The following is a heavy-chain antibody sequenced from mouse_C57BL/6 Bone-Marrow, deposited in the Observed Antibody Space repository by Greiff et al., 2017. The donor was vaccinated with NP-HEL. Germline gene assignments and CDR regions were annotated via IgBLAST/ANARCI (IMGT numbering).Heavy chain of an antibody. Sequence: QVKLQQPGAELVKPGASVKLSCKASGYTFTSYWMHWVKQRPGQGLEWIGMIHPNSGSTNYNEKFKSKATLTVDKSASTAYMQLSSLTSEDSAVYYCARWDGAYAMDYWGQGTSVTVSS. CDR2: IHPNSGST. CDR3: ARWDGAYAMDY. CDR1: GYTFTSYW. D-gene: IGHD4-1*01. J-gene: IGHJ4*01. V-gene: IGHV1-64*01.